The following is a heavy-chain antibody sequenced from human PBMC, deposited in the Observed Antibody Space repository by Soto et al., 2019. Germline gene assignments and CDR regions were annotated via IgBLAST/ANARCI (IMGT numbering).Heavy chain of an antibody. Sequence: QVQLQPWGAGLLKPSETLSLTCAVYAGSFSHYYWNWIRQSPGKGLEWIGKIKHSGSSNYNPSLRSRVSSSVDMSKNQFSLRLTSVTAADTAVYYCARGGSSDWQVALDIWGQGTMVTVSS. J-gene: IGHJ3*02. CDR1: AGSFSHYY. CDR3: ARGGSSDWQVALDI. V-gene: IGHV4-34*01. D-gene: IGHD6-19*01. CDR2: IKHSGSS.